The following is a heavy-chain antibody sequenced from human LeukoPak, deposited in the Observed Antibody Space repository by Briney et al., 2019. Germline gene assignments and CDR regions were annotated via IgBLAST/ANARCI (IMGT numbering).Heavy chain of an antibody. CDR1: GGSISSYY. CDR2: IYTSGST. Sequence: PSETLSLTCTVSGGSISSYYWSWIRQPAGKGLEWIGRIYTSGSTNYNPSLKSRVTISVDTSKNQFSLKLSSVTAADTAVYYCARRAQTEGVIMTDAFDIWGQGTMVTVSS. J-gene: IGHJ3*02. V-gene: IGHV4-4*07. D-gene: IGHD3-10*01. CDR3: ARRAQTEGVIMTDAFDI.